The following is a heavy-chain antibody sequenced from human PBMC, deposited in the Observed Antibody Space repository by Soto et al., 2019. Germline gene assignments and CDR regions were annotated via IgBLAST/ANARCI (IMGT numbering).Heavy chain of an antibody. CDR3: AKDSNYYGSGSYLYYYYYYGMDV. V-gene: IGHV3-30*18. CDR1: RFTFSSYV. CDR2: ISYDGSNK. D-gene: IGHD3-10*01. J-gene: IGHJ6*02. Sequence: GGSLRLSCVASRFTFSSYVMHWVRQAPGKGLEWVAFISYDGSNKYYANSVKGRFTISRDNSKNTLYLQMNSLRAEDTAVYYCAKDSNYYGSGSYLYYYYYYGMDVWGQGTTVTVSS.